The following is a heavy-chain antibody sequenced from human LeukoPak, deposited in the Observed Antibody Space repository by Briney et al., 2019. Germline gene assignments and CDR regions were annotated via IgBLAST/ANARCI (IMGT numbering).Heavy chain of an antibody. CDR3: ARALYNRGWYPDYFDS. Sequence: GGSLRLSCAASGFTFSNYWMSWARQAPGKGLEWVANIKRDGSDNYYVGSVEGRFTISRDNAKNSQYLQMSSLRAEDTAIYYCARALYNRGWYPDYFDSWGQGTLVTVSA. CDR1: GFTFSNYW. J-gene: IGHJ4*02. V-gene: IGHV3-7*01. CDR2: IKRDGSDN. D-gene: IGHD6-19*01.